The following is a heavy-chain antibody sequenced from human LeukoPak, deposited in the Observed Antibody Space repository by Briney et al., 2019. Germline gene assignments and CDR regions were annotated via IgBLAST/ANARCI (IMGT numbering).Heavy chain of an antibody. J-gene: IGHJ4*02. D-gene: IGHD6-13*01. V-gene: IGHV1-2*02. CDR1: GYIFTGYY. CDR2: INPNSGGT. CDR3: ARSAESSSWVEFDY. Sequence: GASVKVSCKASGYIFTGYYMHWMRQAPGQGLEWMGWINPNSGGTNYAQKFQGRVTMTRDTFISTVYMDLSRLRSDDTAVYYCARSAESSSWVEFDYWGQGTLVTVSS.